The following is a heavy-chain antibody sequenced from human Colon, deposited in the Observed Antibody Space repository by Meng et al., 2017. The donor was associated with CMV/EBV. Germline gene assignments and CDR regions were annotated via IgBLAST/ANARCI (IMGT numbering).Heavy chain of an antibody. V-gene: IGHV5-51*01. CDR3: ARLGYCTTSACAGANGYFYGMDV. Sequence: GESLKISCKYSGYSFTNCWIGWVRQMHGKGLEWMGIINPGDSDTQYRSSFQGQVTISADTSIDTAYLQWSSLKASDTATYYCARLGYCTTSACAGANGYFYGMDVWGQGTTVTVSS. CDR2: INPGDSDT. CDR1: GYSFTNCW. J-gene: IGHJ6*02. D-gene: IGHD2-8*01.